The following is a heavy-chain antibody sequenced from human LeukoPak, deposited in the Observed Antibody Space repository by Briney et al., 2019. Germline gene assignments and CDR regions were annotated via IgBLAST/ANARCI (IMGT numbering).Heavy chain of an antibody. Sequence: GGSLRLSCAASGFTFSGSAMHWVRQASGKGLEWVGRIRSKANSHASAYAASVKGRFTISRDDSKNMAYLQMNSLKTEDTAVYYCTRHDTTIFGVVIDYWGRGTLVTVSS. CDR1: GFTFSGSA. CDR3: TRHDTTIFGVVIDY. J-gene: IGHJ4*02. D-gene: IGHD3-3*01. CDR2: IRSKANSHAS. V-gene: IGHV3-73*01.